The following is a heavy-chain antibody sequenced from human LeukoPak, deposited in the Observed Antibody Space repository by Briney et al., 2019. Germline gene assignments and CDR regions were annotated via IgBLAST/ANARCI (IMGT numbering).Heavy chain of an antibody. CDR1: GFTFSSYS. CDR3: ARDISCYDY. Sequence: KTGGSLRLSCAASGFTFSSYSMNWVRQAPGKGVEWVSSISSSSSYIYYADSVKGRFTISRDNAKNSLYLQMNSLRAEDTAVYYCARDISCYDYWGQGTLVTVSS. CDR2: ISSSSSYI. D-gene: IGHD2-2*01. J-gene: IGHJ4*02. V-gene: IGHV3-21*01.